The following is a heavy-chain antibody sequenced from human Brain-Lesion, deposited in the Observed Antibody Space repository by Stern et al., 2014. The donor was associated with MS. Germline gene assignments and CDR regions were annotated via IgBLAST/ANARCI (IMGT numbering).Heavy chain of an antibody. CDR1: GYTFTGFF. Sequence: VQLLESGAEVKKPGASVKVSCTASGYTFTGFFLHWVRQAPGHWLEWVGWINPNTGVTKSAQKFQGGVTLTRDTSINTVYMELNRLKSDDTAVFYCARGYPFFDNWGQGTLVTVSS. CDR2: INPNTGVT. V-gene: IGHV1-2*02. J-gene: IGHJ4*02. D-gene: IGHD2-15*01. CDR3: ARGYPFFDN.